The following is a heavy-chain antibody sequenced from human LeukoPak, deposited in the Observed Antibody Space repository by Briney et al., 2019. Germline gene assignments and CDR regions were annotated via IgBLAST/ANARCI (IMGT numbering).Heavy chain of an antibody. CDR3: ARAGAAYGGDPTY. V-gene: IGHV4-4*02. CDR1: GGSVNSDHW. J-gene: IGHJ4*02. CDR2: VFYRGRT. Sequence: SETLSLTCAVSGGSVNSDHWWAWVRQSPGNGLEWIGEVFYRGRTNYNPSLKSRVTISLDKSKNQFSLNVMSVTAADTAVYYCARAGAAYGGDPTYWGQGTLVTVSS. D-gene: IGHD4-23*01.